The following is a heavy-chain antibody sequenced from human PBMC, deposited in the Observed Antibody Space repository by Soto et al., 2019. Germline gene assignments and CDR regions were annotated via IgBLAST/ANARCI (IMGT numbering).Heavy chain of an antibody. D-gene: IGHD1-26*01. J-gene: IGHJ4*02. V-gene: IGHV3-33*01. CDR2: IWYDGSNK. Sequence: GGSLRLSCAASGFTFSSYGMHWVRQAPGKGLEWVAVIWYDGSNKYYADSVKGRFTISRDNSKNTLYLQMNSLRAEDTAVYYCARDSFPLWDWAIDYWGQGTLVTVSS. CDR3: ARDSFPLWDWAIDY. CDR1: GFTFSSYG.